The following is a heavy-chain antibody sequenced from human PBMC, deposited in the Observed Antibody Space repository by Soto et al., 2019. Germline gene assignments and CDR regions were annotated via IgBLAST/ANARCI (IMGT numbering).Heavy chain of an antibody. V-gene: IGHV1-18*01. Sequence: ASVKVSCKTSGYTFSNYGINWVRQVPGQGLEWMGWISGYNGNTNYAQTVQGRVTMTTDTSTGTVYMELRSLNSDDTAIYYCSRFIMVGGWFDPNYYHGMDVWGQGTTVTVSS. D-gene: IGHD6-19*01. CDR3: SRFIMVGGWFDPNYYHGMDV. CDR2: ISGYNGNT. J-gene: IGHJ6*02. CDR1: GYTFSNYG.